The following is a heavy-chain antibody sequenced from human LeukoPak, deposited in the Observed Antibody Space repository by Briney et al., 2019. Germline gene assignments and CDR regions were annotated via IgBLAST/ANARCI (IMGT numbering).Heavy chain of an antibody. V-gene: IGHV4-59*08. Sequence: SETLSLTCTVSGGSISSYYWSWIRQPPGKGLEWIGYIYYSGSTNYNPSLKSRVTISVDTSKNQFSLKLSSVTAADTAVYYCARHGSGSDAFDIWGQGTMVTVSS. D-gene: IGHD3-10*01. CDR2: IYYSGST. CDR1: GGSISSYY. CDR3: ARHGSGSDAFDI. J-gene: IGHJ3*02.